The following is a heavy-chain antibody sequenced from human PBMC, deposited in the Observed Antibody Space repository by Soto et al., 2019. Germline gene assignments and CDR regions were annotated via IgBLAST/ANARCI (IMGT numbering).Heavy chain of an antibody. V-gene: IGHV3-23*01. CDR2: ISGGGGST. J-gene: IGHJ1*01. D-gene: IGHD2-15*01. Sequence: GGSLRLSCAASGFTFSSYTMSWVRQAPGKGLEWVSAISGGGGSTYYADSVKGRFTISRDNSKNTLYLQMNSLRAEDTAVYYCAKDRPGVVVAADGCFQHWGQGTLVTVSS. CDR1: GFTFSSYT. CDR3: AKDRPGVVVAADGCFQH.